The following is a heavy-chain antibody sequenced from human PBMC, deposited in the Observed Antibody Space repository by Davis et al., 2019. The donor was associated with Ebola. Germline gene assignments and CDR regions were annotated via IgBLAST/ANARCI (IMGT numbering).Heavy chain of an antibody. D-gene: IGHD4-17*01. CDR1: GFTFGDYA. Sequence: PGGSLRLSCTASGFTFGDYAMSWVRQASGKGLEWVGRIRSKANSYATAYAASVKGRFTISRDDSKNTAYLQMNSLKTEDTAVYYCTITTVTLDYWGQGTLVTVSS. V-gene: IGHV3-73*01. J-gene: IGHJ4*02. CDR3: TITTVTLDY. CDR2: IRSKANSYAT.